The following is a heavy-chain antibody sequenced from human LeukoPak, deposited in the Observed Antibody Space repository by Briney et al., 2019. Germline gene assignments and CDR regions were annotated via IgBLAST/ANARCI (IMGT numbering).Heavy chain of an antibody. D-gene: IGHD6-13*01. V-gene: IGHV3-7*01. J-gene: IGHJ4*02. CDR3: ASGRQLGY. CDR2: IKDDGSEK. CDR1: GFTFSNYW. Sequence: GSLSLSCAASGFTFSNYWMSWVRQAPGKGLEWVANIKDDGSEKYYVDSVKGRFTISRDNARNSLYLQMNSLRAEDTAVYYCASGRQLGYWGQGTLVTVSS.